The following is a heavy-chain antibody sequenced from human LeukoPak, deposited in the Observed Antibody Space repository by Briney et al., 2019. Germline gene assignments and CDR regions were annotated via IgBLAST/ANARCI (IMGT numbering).Heavy chain of an antibody. V-gene: IGHV1-2*02. J-gene: IGHJ4*02. CDR1: GYTFTGYY. D-gene: IGHD1-26*01. CDR2: INPNSGGT. Sequence: ASVKVSCKASGYTFTGYYMHWVRQAPGQGLEWMGWINPNSGGTNYAQKFQGRVTMTRDTSISTAYMELSRLRSDDTAVYYCARDPNRSIVGAHTAGDYWGQGTLVTVSS. CDR3: ARDPNRSIVGAHTAGDY.